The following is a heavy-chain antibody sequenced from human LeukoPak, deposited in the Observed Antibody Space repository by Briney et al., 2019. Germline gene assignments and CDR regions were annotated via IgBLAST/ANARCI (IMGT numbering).Heavy chain of an antibody. CDR2: LFTGGNA. V-gene: IGHV4-4*07. CDR1: GDSMNGYY. D-gene: IGHD5-12*01. J-gene: IGHJ4*02. Sequence: SETLSLTCSVSGDSMNGYYWIWIRQTAGKGLEWIGRLFTGGNAECNPTLKSRVTMSVETSKSQFSLKLTSVTAADTAIYYCARGLRWDSGNDWGPEHWGQGVLVTVSS. CDR3: ARGLRWDSGNDWGPEH.